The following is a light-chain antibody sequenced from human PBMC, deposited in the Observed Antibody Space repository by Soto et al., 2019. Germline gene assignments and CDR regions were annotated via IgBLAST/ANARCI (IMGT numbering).Light chain of an antibody. J-gene: IGKJ1*01. CDR1: HRISIY. V-gene: IGKV1-39*01. Sequence: DINMNRSPSCLAAKVGERVAITCRASHRISIYLHRYQHKPGKAPEVLISTASSLQRGVPSRFSGSGSGTDFTLTISSLQPEDFGTYYCQQSSVTPRSFGHATKVDI. CDR3: QQSSVTPRS. CDR2: TAS.